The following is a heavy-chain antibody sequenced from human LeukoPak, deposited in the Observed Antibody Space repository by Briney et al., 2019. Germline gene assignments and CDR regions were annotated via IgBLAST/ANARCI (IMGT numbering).Heavy chain of an antibody. D-gene: IGHD1-26*01. CDR3: ARGKWEPLDY. CDR2: ISSSGRTK. Sequence: LSLTCAVYGGSFSGYYWSWIRQPPGKGLEWVSYISSSGRTKYYADSVKGRFTISRDNAKNSLYLQMNSLRAEDTAVYYCARGKWEPLDYWGQGTLVTVSS. CDR1: GGSFSGYY. J-gene: IGHJ4*02. V-gene: IGHV3-11*04.